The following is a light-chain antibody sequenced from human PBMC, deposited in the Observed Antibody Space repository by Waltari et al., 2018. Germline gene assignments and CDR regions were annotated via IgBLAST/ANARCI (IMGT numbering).Light chain of an antibody. V-gene: IGKV1-9*01. Sequence: IQLTQSPSSLSASVVDKVTITCRAMKGISSFFAGYQQKTGKAPKLLIYGASNLQSGVQSRFSGSGSGTDFTLTITSLQPEDFATYYCQQLNSYPFTFGPGTKVDVK. J-gene: IGKJ3*01. CDR3: QQLNSYPFT. CDR2: GAS. CDR1: KGISSF.